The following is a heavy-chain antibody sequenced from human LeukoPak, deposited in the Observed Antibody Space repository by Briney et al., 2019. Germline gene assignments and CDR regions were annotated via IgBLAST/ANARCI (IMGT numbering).Heavy chain of an antibody. Sequence: GGSLRLSCAASGFTFSRYWMHWVRQAPGRGLVWVSRINSDGYTTTYADSVKGRFTISRDNAKNTLYLQMNSLRAEDTAVYCCARDWTYHDTSGYFDYWGQGTLVTVSS. V-gene: IGHV3-74*01. J-gene: IGHJ4*02. CDR1: GFTFSRYW. D-gene: IGHD3-22*01. CDR2: INSDGYTT. CDR3: ARDWTYHDTSGYFDY.